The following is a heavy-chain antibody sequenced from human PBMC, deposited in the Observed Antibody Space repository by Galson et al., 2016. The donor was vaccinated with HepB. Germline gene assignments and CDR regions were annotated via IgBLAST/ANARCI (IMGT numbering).Heavy chain of an antibody. V-gene: IGHV3-30-3*02. D-gene: IGHD3-10*01. Sequence: SLRLSCAASGFTFSDYAMHWVRQAPGKGLHWVAVISYDGSNKFYAAAVEGRFTISRDNSKNTLYLQMNSLRVEDTAVYFCAKSRRGFYYFEDWGQGTLVTVSS. J-gene: IGHJ4*02. CDR1: GFTFSDYA. CDR3: AKSRRGFYYFED. CDR2: ISYDGSNK.